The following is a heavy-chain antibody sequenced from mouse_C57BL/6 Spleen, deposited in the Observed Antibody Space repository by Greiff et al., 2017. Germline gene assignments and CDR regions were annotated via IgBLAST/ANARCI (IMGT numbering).Heavy chain of an antibody. V-gene: IGHV3-5*01. Sequence: DVKLQESGPGLVKPSQTVFLTCTVTGISITTGNYRWSWIRQFPGNKLEWRGYIYYSGTITTTPPLTSRTTITRDAPKNQFFLERNSLSSEDTATYYCARDRGNYDAMDYWGQGTSVTVSS. CDR3: ARDRGNYDAMDY. CDR2: IYYSGTI. D-gene: IGHD2-1*01. CDR1: GISITTGNYR. J-gene: IGHJ4*01.